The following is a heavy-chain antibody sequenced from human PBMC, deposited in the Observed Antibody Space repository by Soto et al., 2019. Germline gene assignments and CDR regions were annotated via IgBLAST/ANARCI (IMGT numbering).Heavy chain of an antibody. Sequence: EVQLVESGGGLVQPGGSLRLSCAASGFTFSSYSMNWVRQTPGKGLEWVSYNSSGGVTIYYADSVKGRFTVSRDNAKDSLYLQMNSLRAEDTAVYYCARNLYCSGGSCPWGYWGQGTLVTVSS. D-gene: IGHD2-15*01. CDR1: GFTFSSYS. J-gene: IGHJ4*02. V-gene: IGHV3-48*01. CDR3: ARNLYCSGGSCPWGY. CDR2: NSSGGVTI.